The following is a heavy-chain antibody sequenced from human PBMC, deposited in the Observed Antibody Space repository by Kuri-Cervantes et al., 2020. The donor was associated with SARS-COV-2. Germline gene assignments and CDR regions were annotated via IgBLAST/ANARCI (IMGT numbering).Heavy chain of an antibody. V-gene: IGHV4-34*01. CDR2: INHSGST. D-gene: IGHD3-16*01. CDR3: ARGRVYARRIYYYYYGMDV. Sequence: SETLSLTCAVYGGSFSCYYWSWIRQPPGKGLEWIGEINHSGSTNYNPSLKSRVTISVDTSKNQFSLKLSSVTAADTAVYYCARGRVYARRIYYYYYGMDVWGQGTTVTVSS. CDR1: GGSFSCYY. J-gene: IGHJ6*02.